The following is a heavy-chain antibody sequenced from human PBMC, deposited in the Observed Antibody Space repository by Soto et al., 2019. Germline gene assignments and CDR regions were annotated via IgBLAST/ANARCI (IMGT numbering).Heavy chain of an antibody. CDR1: GFTFSSYG. D-gene: IGHD6-13*01. Sequence: GGSLRLSCAASGFTFSSYGMHWVRQAPGKGLEWVAVISYDGSNKYYADSVKGRFTISRDNSKNTLYLQMNSLRAEDTAVYYCAKDQYSSSNNYRMDVWGQGTTVTVSS. V-gene: IGHV3-30*18. CDR2: ISYDGSNK. J-gene: IGHJ6*02. CDR3: AKDQYSSSNNYRMDV.